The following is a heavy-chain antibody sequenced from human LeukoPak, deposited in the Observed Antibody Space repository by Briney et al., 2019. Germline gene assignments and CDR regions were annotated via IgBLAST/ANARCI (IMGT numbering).Heavy chain of an antibody. D-gene: IGHD4-23*01. J-gene: IGHJ6*02. CDR1: GGTLSTYS. CDR2: IIPTFNTI. Sequence: SVKVSCKASGGTLSTYSISWVRQAPGQGLEWMGGIIPTFNTINYAQRFQGRVTLTADESTNTAYMELSSLRSEDTAVYYCARGLSRWSTPTSSYYYRMDVWGQGTTVAVSS. V-gene: IGHV1-69*13. CDR3: ARGLSRWSTPTSSYYYRMDV.